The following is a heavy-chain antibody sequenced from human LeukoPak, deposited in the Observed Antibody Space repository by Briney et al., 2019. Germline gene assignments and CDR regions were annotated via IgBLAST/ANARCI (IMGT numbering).Heavy chain of an antibody. V-gene: IGHV1-18*01. D-gene: IGHD3-10*01. Sequence: GASVKVSCKASGYTFTSYGISWVRQAPGQGLEWMGWISAYNGNTNYAQKLQGRVTMTTDTSTSTAYLELRSLRSADTAVYYRARDSGDNYHAGYWGQGTLVTVSS. CDR3: ARDSGDNYHAGY. J-gene: IGHJ4*02. CDR1: GYTFTSYG. CDR2: ISAYNGNT.